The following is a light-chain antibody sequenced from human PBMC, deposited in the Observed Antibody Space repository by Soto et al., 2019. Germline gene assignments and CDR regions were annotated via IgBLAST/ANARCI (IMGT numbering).Light chain of an antibody. CDR3: QQNGSFPWT. CDR1: QSVSSN. CDR2: GAS. Sequence: EIVMTQSPATLSVSPGERATLSCRASQSVSSNLAWYQQKAGQAPRLLIYGASSRATGIPDRFSGSGSGTDFTLTISRLEPEDFAVYYCQQNGSFPWTFGQGTKVDIK. V-gene: IGKV3-20*01. J-gene: IGKJ1*01.